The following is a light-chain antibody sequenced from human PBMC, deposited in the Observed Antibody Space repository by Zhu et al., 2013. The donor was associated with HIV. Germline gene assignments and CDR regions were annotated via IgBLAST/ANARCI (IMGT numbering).Light chain of an antibody. V-gene: IGLV3-21*03. CDR1: NIGRKS. Sequence: SVLAQPPSVSVAPGKTARITCGGNNIGRKSVFWYQQKPGQAPVLVVYDDSDRPSGIPERFSGSNSGNTATLTISRVEAGDEADYYCQVWDSSSDHVVFGGGTKLTVL. J-gene: IGLJ2*01. CDR2: DDS. CDR3: QVWDSSSDHVV.